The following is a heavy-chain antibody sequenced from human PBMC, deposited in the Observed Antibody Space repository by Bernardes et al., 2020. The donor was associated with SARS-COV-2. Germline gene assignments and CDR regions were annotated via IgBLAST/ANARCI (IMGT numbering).Heavy chain of an antibody. D-gene: IGHD3-22*01. Sequence: GGSLRLSCVTSGFIFSDYTMHWVRRAPGKGLEWVAVIWHDGSSTRYADSVKGRFTISRDNAENTLYLQMNSLRAEDTAVYYCARDGLGEDSSGYYAQNYYYYGMDVWGQGTTVTVSS. CDR3: ARDGLGEDSSGYYAQNYYYYGMDV. CDR2: IWHDGSST. J-gene: IGHJ6*02. V-gene: IGHV3-33*01. CDR1: GFIFSDYT.